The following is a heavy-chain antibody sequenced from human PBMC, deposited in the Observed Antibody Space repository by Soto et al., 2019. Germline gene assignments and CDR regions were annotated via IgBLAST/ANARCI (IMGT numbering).Heavy chain of an antibody. CDR2: ISDGGGNK. CDR1: GFTFSSYA. V-gene: IGHV3-23*01. D-gene: IGHD5-18*01. CDR3: SKLRPRAVQLWAQFDY. Sequence: GGSLRLSCAASGFTFSSYAMSWVRQAPGKGLEWVSVISDGGGNKYYADSVKGRFTISRDNSKNTLYLQMNSLRAEDTAVYYCSKLRPRAVQLWAQFDYWGQGTLVTVSS. J-gene: IGHJ4*02.